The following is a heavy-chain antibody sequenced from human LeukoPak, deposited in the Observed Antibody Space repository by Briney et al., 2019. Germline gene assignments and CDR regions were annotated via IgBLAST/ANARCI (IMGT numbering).Heavy chain of an antibody. CDR2: MNPNSGNT. CDR3: ARVAVAGRVILNYFDY. J-gene: IGHJ4*02. CDR1: GYTFTSYD. Sequence: ASVKVSCKASGYTFTSYDINWVRQATGQGLEWMGWMNPNSGNTGYAQKFQGRVTMTRNTSISTAYMELSRLRSDDTAVYYCARVAVAGRVILNYFDYWGQGTLVTVSS. D-gene: IGHD6-19*01. V-gene: IGHV1-8*01.